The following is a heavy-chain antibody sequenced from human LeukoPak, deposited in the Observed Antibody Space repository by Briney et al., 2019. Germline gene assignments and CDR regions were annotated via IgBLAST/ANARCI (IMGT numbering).Heavy chain of an antibody. CDR2: IRSKAYGGTK. J-gene: IGHJ4*02. CDR3: QTYYYDTSGYYYIDQ. Sequence: GGSLRLSCTTSGFTFGDYAMSWVRQAPGKGREGVGFIRSKAYGGTKEYAASVKGRFTISRDDSKSIAYLQMNSLKTEDTAVYSCQTYYYDTSGYYYIDQWGQGTLVTVSS. D-gene: IGHD3-22*01. CDR1: GFTFGDYA. V-gene: IGHV3-49*04.